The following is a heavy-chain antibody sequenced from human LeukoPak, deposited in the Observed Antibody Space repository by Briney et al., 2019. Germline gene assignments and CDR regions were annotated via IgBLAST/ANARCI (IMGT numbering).Heavy chain of an antibody. Sequence: GGSLRLSCAASGFTFSSYSMNWVRQAPGKGLEWVSSISSSSSYIYYADSVKGRFTISRDNAKNSLYLQMNSLRAEDTAVYYCARAKTLPTVTNDYWGQGTLVTVSS. CDR2: ISSSSSYI. D-gene: IGHD4-17*01. CDR3: ARAKTLPTVTNDY. J-gene: IGHJ4*02. CDR1: GFTFSSYS. V-gene: IGHV3-21*01.